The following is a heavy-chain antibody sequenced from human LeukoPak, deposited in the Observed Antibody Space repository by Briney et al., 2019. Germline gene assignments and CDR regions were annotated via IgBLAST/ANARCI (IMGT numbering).Heavy chain of an antibody. CDR1: GFTFSSYA. Sequence: GGSLRLSCAASGFTFSSYAMSWVRQAPRKGLEWVSAISGNGAGTYYADSVKGRFTFSRDNSKNTLYLQMNSLRAEDTAVYYCAKALISRNNFDYWGQGTLVTVSS. CDR3: AKALISRNNFDY. J-gene: IGHJ4*02. V-gene: IGHV3-23*01. D-gene: IGHD3-3*02. CDR2: ISGNGAGT.